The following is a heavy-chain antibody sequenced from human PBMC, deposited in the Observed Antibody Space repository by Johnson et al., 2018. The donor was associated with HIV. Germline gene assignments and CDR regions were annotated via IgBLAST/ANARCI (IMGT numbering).Heavy chain of an antibody. D-gene: IGHD3-10*01. J-gene: IGHJ3*02. Sequence: QVQLVESGGGVVQPGGSLRLSCAASGFTFSSYAMHWVRQAPGKGLEWVAVISYDGSNKYYADSVKGRFTISRDNSKNSLYLQMNSLRAEDTAVYYCAKGLGSYYEAFDIWGQGTMVTVSS. V-gene: IGHV3-30-3*02. CDR3: AKGLGSYYEAFDI. CDR2: ISYDGSNK. CDR1: GFTFSSYA.